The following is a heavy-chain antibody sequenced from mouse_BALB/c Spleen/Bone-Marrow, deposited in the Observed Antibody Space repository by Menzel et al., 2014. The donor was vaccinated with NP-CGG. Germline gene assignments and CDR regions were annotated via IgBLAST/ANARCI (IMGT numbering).Heavy chain of an antibody. Sequence: VQLQQSGGGLVQPGGSLKLSCAASGFDFSGYWMSWVRQAPGKGLEWIGGINPDSSTINYTPSLKDKFIISRDNAKNTLYLQMSKVRSEDTALYYCARLNYYGSLFVWGAGTTVTASS. CDR1: GFDFSGYW. J-gene: IGHJ1*01. V-gene: IGHV4-1*02. D-gene: IGHD1-1*01. CDR2: INPDSSTI. CDR3: ARLNYYGSLFV.